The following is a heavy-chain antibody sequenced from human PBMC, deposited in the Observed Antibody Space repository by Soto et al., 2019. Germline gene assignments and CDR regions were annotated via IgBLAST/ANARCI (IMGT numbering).Heavy chain of an antibody. J-gene: IGHJ6*02. Sequence: EVQLVESGGGLVQPGGSLRLSCLASEFTFNTYWMNWVRQAPGRGLEWVANIKEDGSEKDYVDSVKGRFTISRDNAKNSLSLQMNSLRGEDTAVYFCARDWGTPGRGSEVGYYYHYGMDVWGQGTTVTVSS. CDR1: EFTFNTYW. D-gene: IGHD3-16*01. CDR3: ARDWGTPGRGSEVGYYYHYGMDV. CDR2: IKEDGSEK. V-gene: IGHV3-7*05.